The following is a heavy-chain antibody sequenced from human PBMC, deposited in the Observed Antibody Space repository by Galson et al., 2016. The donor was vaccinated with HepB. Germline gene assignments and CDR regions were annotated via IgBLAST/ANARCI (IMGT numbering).Heavy chain of an antibody. Sequence: SVKVSCKASGYIFSDYYIHWVRQAPGQGLEWRGRINPKTGGTAFAQKFEAWVTLTGDTSIDTAFMELPRLKSDDTAVYYCARGDQGLWLDGFDVWGQGTTVTVSS. J-gene: IGHJ3*01. V-gene: IGHV1-2*04. CDR3: ARGDQGLWLDGFDV. CDR1: GYIFSDYY. CDR2: INPKTGGT. D-gene: IGHD2-21*01.